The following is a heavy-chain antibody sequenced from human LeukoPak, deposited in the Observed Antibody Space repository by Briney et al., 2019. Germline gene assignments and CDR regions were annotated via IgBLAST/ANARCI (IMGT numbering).Heavy chain of an antibody. D-gene: IGHD3-16*02. CDR2: ISSSSSYI. CDR1: RFTFSSYE. CDR3: ARDLILDDYVWGSYRRAGGFDY. V-gene: IGHV3-21*01. J-gene: IGHJ4*02. Sequence: GGSLRLSCAASRFTFSSYEMNWVRQAPGKGLEWVSSISSSSSYIYYADSVKGRFTISRDNAKNSLYLQMNSLRAEDTAVYYCARDLILDDYVWGSYRRAGGFDYWGQGTLVTVSS.